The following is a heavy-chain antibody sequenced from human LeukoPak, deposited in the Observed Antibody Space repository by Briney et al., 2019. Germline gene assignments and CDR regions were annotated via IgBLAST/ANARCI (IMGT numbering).Heavy chain of an antibody. CDR3: TTGNY. Sequence: PGGSLRLSCAASGLTLSYAWMSWVRQAPGKGLEWFGRIKSKSDGETTDYASPVKGRFTISRDDSKNTLYLQMNSLKSDETAVYYCTTGNYWGQGTLVTVSS. V-gene: IGHV3-15*01. J-gene: IGHJ4*02. CDR1: GLTLSYAW. CDR2: IKSKSDGETT.